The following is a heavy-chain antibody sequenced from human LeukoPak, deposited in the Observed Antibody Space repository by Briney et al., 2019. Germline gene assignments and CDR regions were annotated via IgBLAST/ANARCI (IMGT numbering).Heavy chain of an antibody. J-gene: IGHJ5*02. CDR1: GFTFSSYA. V-gene: IGHV3-23*01. D-gene: IGHD2-2*01. CDR2: ISGSGDST. Sequence: GGSLRLSCAGSGFTFSSYAMTWVRQAPGKGLEWVSAISGSGDSTYYADSVKGRFTISRDNSKNTLYLQMNSLRPEDTAVYYCATRGYCSGTSCYAPQPWGQGTLVTVSS. CDR3: ATRGYCSGTSCYAPQP.